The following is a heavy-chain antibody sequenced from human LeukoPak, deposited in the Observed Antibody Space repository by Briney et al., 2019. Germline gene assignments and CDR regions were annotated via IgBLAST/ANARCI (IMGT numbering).Heavy chain of an antibody. CDR1: GFTFRSYA. D-gene: IGHD6-19*01. V-gene: IGHV3-20*04. CDR3: ARVSDISVAAYFDY. CDR2: INWNGGRI. J-gene: IGHJ4*02. Sequence: PGGSLRLSCAASGFTFRSYAMNWVRQAPGKGLEWVSGINWNGGRIGYADSLKGRFTISRDNAKNSLYLQMNSLRAEDTAFYYCARVSDISVAAYFDYWGQGTLVTVSS.